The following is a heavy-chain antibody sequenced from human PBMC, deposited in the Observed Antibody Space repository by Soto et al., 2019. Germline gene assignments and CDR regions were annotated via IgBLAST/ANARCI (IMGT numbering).Heavy chain of an antibody. D-gene: IGHD3-10*01. CDR1: GGSISSYY. CDR3: ARFMADYYYYGMDV. V-gene: IGHV4-59*08. Sequence: SETLSLTCTVSGGSISSYYWSWIRQPRGKGLEWIGYIYYSGSTNYNPSLKSRVTISVDTSKNQFSLKLSSVTAADTAVYYCARFMADYYYYGMDVWGQGTTVTVSS. CDR2: IYYSGST. J-gene: IGHJ6*02.